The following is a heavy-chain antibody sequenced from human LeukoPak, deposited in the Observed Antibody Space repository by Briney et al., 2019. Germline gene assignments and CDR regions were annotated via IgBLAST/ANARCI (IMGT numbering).Heavy chain of an antibody. CDR1: GFTFSSYA. J-gene: IGHJ6*02. CDR3: ARDSSSWYYYYYGMDV. Sequence: GRSLRLSCAASGFTFSSYAMHWVRQAPGKGLEGVAVISYDGSNKYYADSVKGRFTISRDNSKITLYLQMNSLRAEDTAVYYCARDSSSWYYYYYGMDVWGQGTTVTVSS. CDR2: ISYDGSNK. V-gene: IGHV3-30*04. D-gene: IGHD6-13*01.